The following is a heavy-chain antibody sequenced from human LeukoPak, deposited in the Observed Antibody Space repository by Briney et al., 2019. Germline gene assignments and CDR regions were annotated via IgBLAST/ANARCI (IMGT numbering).Heavy chain of an antibody. Sequence: ASVKVSCKASGYTFTSYAMHWVGQAPGQRLEWMGWINAGNGNTKYSQKFQGRVTITRDTSASTAYMELSSLRSEDTAVYYCARAPYYYGSGSSNAFDIWGQGTMVTVSS. CDR1: GYTFTSYA. V-gene: IGHV1-3*01. J-gene: IGHJ3*02. CDR2: INAGNGNT. CDR3: ARAPYYYGSGSSNAFDI. D-gene: IGHD3-10*01.